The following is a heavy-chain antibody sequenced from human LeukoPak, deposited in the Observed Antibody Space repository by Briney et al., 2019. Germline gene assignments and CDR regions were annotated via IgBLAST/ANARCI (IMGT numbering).Heavy chain of an antibody. V-gene: IGHV4-4*02. D-gene: IGHD1-26*01. Sequence: SGTLSLTCAVSGGSITTTNWWRWVRQPPGKGLEWIGEIPLNGATNYNPSLESRFSMSIDKSNNHLSLEVTSVTPADTAMYYCTRESGAFSPFGFWGQGTLVIVSS. CDR2: IPLNGAT. CDR1: GGSITTTNW. J-gene: IGHJ4*02. CDR3: TRESGAFSPFGF.